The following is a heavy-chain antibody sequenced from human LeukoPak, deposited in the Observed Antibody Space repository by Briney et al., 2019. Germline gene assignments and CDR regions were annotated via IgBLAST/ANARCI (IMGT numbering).Heavy chain of an antibody. CDR3: ARHGGYYAYYFDY. CDR1: GGSFSGYY. D-gene: IGHD1-26*01. CDR2: INHSGST. J-gene: IGHJ4*02. V-gene: IGHV4-34*01. Sequence: PSETLSLTCAVYGGSFSGYYWSWIRQPPGKGLEWIGEINHSGSTNYNPSLKSRVTISVETSKNQFSLKLSSVTAADTAVYYCARHGGYYAYYFDYWGQGTLVTVSS.